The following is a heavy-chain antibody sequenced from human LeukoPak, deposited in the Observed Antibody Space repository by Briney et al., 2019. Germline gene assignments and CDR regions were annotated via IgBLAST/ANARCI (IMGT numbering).Heavy chain of an antibody. J-gene: IGHJ6*03. D-gene: IGHD2-2*01. CDR1: GYTFTSYY. CDR2: INPSGGST. V-gene: IGHV1-46*01. Sequence: GASVKVSCKASGYTFTSYYMHWVRQAPGQGLEWMGIINPSGGSTSYAQKFQGRVTMTRDMSTSTVYMELSSLRSEDTAVYYCAREPSRYCSSTSCPSIDYYYYYYMDVWGKGTTVTISS. CDR3: AREPSRYCSSTSCPSIDYYYYYYMDV.